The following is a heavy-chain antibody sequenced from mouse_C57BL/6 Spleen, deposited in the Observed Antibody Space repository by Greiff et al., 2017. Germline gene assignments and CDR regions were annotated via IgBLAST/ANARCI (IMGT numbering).Heavy chain of an antibody. CDR2: INPSTGGT. CDR1: GYSFTGYY. Sequence: VQLKQSGPELVKPGASVKISCKASGYSFTGYYMNWVKQSPEKSLEWIGEINPSTGGTTYNQKFKAKATLTVDKSSSTAYMQLKSLTSEDSAVYYCARNGEGVAYWYFDVWGTGTTVTVSS. V-gene: IGHV1-42*01. CDR3: ARNGEGVAYWYFDV. J-gene: IGHJ1*03.